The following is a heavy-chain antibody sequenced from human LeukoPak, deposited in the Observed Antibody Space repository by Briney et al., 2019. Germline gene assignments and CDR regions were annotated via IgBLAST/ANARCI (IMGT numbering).Heavy chain of an antibody. J-gene: IGHJ4*02. CDR2: IYTSGST. Sequence: PSETLSLTCTDSGGSISSGSYYWSWIRQPAGKGLEWIGRIYTSGSTNYNPSLKSRVTISVDTSKNQFSLKLSSVTAADTAVYYCARGLFYYDSSGYSNYFDYWGQGTLVTVSS. CDR3: ARGLFYYDSSGYSNYFDY. V-gene: IGHV4-61*02. CDR1: GGSISSGSYY. D-gene: IGHD3-22*01.